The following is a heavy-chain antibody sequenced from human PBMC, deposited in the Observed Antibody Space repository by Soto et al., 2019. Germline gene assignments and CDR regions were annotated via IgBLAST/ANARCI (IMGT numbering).Heavy chain of an antibody. CDR3: ARDDPMIVVVIPSAPDY. CDR2: ISYDGSNK. D-gene: IGHD3-22*01. Sequence: GGSLRLSCAASGFTFSSYAMHWVRQAPGKGLEWVAVISYDGSNKYYADSVKGRFTISRDNSKNTLYLQMNSLRAEDTAVYYCARDDPMIVVVIPSAPDYWGQGTLGHRLL. J-gene: IGHJ4*02. V-gene: IGHV3-30-3*01. CDR1: GFTFSSYA.